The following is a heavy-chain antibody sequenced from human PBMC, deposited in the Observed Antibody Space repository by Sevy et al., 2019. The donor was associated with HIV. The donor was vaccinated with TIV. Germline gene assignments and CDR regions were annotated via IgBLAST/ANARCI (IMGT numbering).Heavy chain of an antibody. CDR2: IYTSGST. CDR3: AGEQYYYDSSGYWGNYYYMDV. J-gene: IGHJ6*03. D-gene: IGHD3-22*01. Sequence: SETLSLTCTVSGGSISSGSYYWSWIRQPAGKGLEWIGRIYTSGSTNYNPSLKSRVTISVDTSKNQFSLKLSSVTAADTAVYYCAGEQYYYDSSGYWGNYYYMDVWGKGTTVTVSS. V-gene: IGHV4-61*02. CDR1: GGSISSGSYY.